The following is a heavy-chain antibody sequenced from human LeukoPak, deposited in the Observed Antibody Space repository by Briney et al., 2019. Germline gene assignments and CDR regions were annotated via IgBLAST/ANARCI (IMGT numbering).Heavy chain of an antibody. CDR2: IYPGDSGP. J-gene: IGHJ3*01. CDR3: GMSGDRVPLQDDVFDV. CDR1: GCSFTSYC. V-gene: IGHV5-51*01. Sequence: GESLKISFHVSGCSFTSYCIGWVRPMPGKGLEWMGIIYPGDSGPTYSPSFQGQVTISVDKSIDTAYLQWSSLRASDTAMYYCGMSGDRVPLQDDVFDVWGQGTMVTVST. D-gene: IGHD1-26*01.